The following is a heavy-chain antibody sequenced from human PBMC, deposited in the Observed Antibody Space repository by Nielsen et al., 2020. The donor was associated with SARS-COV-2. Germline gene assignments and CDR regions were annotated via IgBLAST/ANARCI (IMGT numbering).Heavy chain of an antibody. V-gene: IGHV3-21*01. J-gene: IGHJ6*02. CDR2: ISSSSSYI. Sequence: ETLSLTCAVYGGSFSGYYWSWIRQPPGKGLEWVSSISSSSSYIYYADSVKGRFTISRDNAKNSLYLQMNSLRAEDTAVYYCARDVPSGSYPYLYYYYGMDVWGQGTTVTVSS. D-gene: IGHD1-26*01. CDR1: GGSFSGYY. CDR3: ARDVPSGSYPYLYYYYGMDV.